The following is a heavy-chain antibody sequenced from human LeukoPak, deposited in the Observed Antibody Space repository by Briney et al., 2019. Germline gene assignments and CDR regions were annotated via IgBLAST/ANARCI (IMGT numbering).Heavy chain of an antibody. J-gene: IGHJ4*02. CDR2: IYYSGSA. Sequence: SGTLSLTCIVSGGSISNSSYYWGWIRQPPGKGLEWIGSIYYSGSAYYNPSLKSRVTISVDTSKNQFSLKLTSVTAADTAVYYCARHWVVTPSYWGQGTLVTVSS. CDR3: ARHWVVTPSY. V-gene: IGHV4-39*01. CDR1: GGSISNSSYY. D-gene: IGHD4-23*01.